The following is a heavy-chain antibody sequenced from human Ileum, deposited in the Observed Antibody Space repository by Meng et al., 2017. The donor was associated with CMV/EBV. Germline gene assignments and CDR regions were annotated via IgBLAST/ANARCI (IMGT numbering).Heavy chain of an antibody. Sequence: GASLMISCAASGFTFSAFTMGWVRQAPGKGLEWVSTVHYDGGATYYDNSVKGRFTSSRDTSKNTLYRQMNSLRADDTAVYYCAKGVTSASPYRAFDVLGQGTMVTVSS. CDR1: GFTFSAFT. CDR2: VHYDGGAT. CDR3: AKGVTSASPYRAFDV. V-gene: IGHV3-23*01. J-gene: IGHJ3*01. D-gene: IGHD1-26*01.